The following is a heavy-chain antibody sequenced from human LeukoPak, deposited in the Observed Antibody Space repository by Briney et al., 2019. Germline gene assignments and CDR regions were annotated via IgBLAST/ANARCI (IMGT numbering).Heavy chain of an antibody. V-gene: IGHV3-30-3*01. D-gene: IGHD1-26*01. CDR2: ISYGGSNK. Sequence: PGGSLRLSCAASGFTFSSYAMHWVRQAPGKGLEWVAVISYGGSNKYYADSVKGRFTISRDNSKNTLYLQMNSLRAEDTAVYYCARDRNSGSYALVYWGQGTLVTVSS. CDR3: ARDRNSGSYALVY. J-gene: IGHJ4*02. CDR1: GFTFSSYA.